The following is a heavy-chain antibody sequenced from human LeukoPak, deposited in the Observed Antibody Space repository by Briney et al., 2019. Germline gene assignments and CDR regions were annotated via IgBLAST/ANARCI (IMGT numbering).Heavy chain of an antibody. Sequence: SETPSLTCTVSGGSISSGDYYWSWIRQPPVKGLEWIGYIYYSGSTYYNPSLKSRVTISVDTSKNQFSLKLSSVTAADTAVYFCARGEENGMDVWGQGTTVTVSS. CDR3: ARGEENGMDV. CDR2: IYYSGST. V-gene: IGHV4-30-4*01. J-gene: IGHJ6*02. CDR1: GGSISSGDYY.